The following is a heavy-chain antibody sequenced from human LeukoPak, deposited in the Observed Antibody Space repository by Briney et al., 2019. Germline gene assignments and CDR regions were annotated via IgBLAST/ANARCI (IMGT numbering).Heavy chain of an antibody. V-gene: IGHV3-30*04. CDR2: ISYDGSNK. Sequence: GGSLRLSCAASGFTFSSYAMRWVRQAPGKGLEWVAVISYDGSNKYYADSVKGRFTISRDNSKNTLYLQMNSLRAEDTAVYYCARDRYSSSWYFDYWGQGTLVTVSS. CDR1: GFTFSSYA. J-gene: IGHJ4*02. CDR3: ARDRYSSSWYFDY. D-gene: IGHD6-13*01.